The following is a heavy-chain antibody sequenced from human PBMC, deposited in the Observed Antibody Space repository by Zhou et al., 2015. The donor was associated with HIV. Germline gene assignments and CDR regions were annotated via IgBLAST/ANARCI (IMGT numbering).Heavy chain of an antibody. CDR1: GYTFTSYG. J-gene: IGHJ6*02. CDR2: ISAYNGNT. D-gene: IGHD2-21*01. Sequence: QVQLVQSGAEVKKPGSSVKVSCKASGYTFTSYGISWVRQAPGQGLEWMGWISAYNGNTNYAQKLQGRVTMTTDTSTSTAYMELSGLRSEDTAMYYCARDSAIVGVYNSYFGMDVWGQGTAVTVSS. CDR3: ARDSAIVGVYNSYFGMDV. V-gene: IGHV1-18*01.